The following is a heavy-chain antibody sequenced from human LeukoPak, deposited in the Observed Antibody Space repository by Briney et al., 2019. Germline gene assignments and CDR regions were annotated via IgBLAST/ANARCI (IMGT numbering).Heavy chain of an antibody. J-gene: IGHJ4*02. CDR1: GYIFTGYY. CDR3: ARTYSGSYYVGDY. D-gene: IGHD1-26*01. V-gene: IGHV1-2*02. Sequence: ASVKVSCKTSGYIFTGYYIHWVRQAPGQGLEWMGWINPNSGGTNYAQKFQGRVTMTRDASISTAYMELSRLRSDDTAVYYCARTYSGSYYVGDYWGQGTLVTVSS. CDR2: INPNSGGT.